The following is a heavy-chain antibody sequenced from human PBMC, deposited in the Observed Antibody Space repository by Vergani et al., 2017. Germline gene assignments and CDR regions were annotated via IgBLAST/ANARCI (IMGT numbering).Heavy chain of an antibody. CDR1: GGSISRGSYY. CDR3: ARGRELRHGMDY. CDR2: IYTSGST. J-gene: IGHJ4*02. D-gene: IGHD5-24*01. Sequence: QVQLQESGPGLVKPSQTLSLTCTVSGGSISRGSYYWSWIRQPAGKGLGWIGRIYTSGSTNYNPSLKSRVPISVDTSKNQFSLKLSSVTAADTAVYYCARGRELRHGMDYWGQGTLVTVSS. V-gene: IGHV4-61*02.